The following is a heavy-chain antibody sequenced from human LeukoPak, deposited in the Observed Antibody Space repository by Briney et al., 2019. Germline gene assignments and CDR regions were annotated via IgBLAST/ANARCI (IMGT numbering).Heavy chain of an antibody. V-gene: IGHV1-8*01. Sequence: ASVKVSCKASGYTFSSYDINWVRQATGQGLEWVGWMNPNSGNTGYAQKFQGRVTMTRNTSISTAYMELSSLRSEDTAVSYCARGHRYSGSSPTHYWGQGTLVTVSS. D-gene: IGHD1-26*01. J-gene: IGHJ4*02. CDR2: MNPNSGNT. CDR3: ARGHRYSGSSPTHY. CDR1: GYTFSSYD.